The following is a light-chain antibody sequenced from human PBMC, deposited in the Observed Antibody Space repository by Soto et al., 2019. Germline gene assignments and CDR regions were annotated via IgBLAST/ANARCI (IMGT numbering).Light chain of an antibody. J-gene: IGKJ2*01. CDR2: GAS. CDR3: QLYHSSPPRYT. Sequence: EIILTQSPGTVSLSPGERATLSCRASQSISNNYLAWYQQKFGQAPRLLVFGASNRATGIPDRFTGSGSGTDFTLTISRLEPEDFAVYYCQLYHSSPPRYTFGQGTNLEI. V-gene: IGKV3-20*01. CDR1: QSISNNY.